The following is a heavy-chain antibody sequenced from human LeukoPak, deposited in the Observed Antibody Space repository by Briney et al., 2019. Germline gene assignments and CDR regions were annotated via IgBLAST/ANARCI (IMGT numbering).Heavy chain of an antibody. Sequence: PGGSLRLSCAASGFTFSDYYMSWIRQAPGKGLEWVSYISSSGSTIYYADSVKGRFTISRDNAKNSLYLQMNSLRAEDTAVYYCARWRLIAAAPNRPFDYWGQGTLVTVSS. D-gene: IGHD6-13*01. CDR3: ARWRLIAAAPNRPFDY. J-gene: IGHJ4*02. CDR2: ISSSGSTI. CDR1: GFTFSDYY. V-gene: IGHV3-11*04.